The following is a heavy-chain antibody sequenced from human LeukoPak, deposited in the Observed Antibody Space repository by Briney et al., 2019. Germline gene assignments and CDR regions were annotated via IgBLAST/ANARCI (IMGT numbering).Heavy chain of an antibody. V-gene: IGHV1-24*01. D-gene: IGHD5-18*01. Sequence: ASVKVSRKVSGYTLTELSMHWVRQAPGKGLEWMGGFDPEDGETIYAQKFQGRVTMTRDTSTSTVYMELSSLRSEGTAVYYCARGYGYSYGYFDYWGQGTLVTVSS. J-gene: IGHJ4*02. CDR3: ARGYGYSYGYFDY. CDR2: FDPEDGET. CDR1: GYTLTELS.